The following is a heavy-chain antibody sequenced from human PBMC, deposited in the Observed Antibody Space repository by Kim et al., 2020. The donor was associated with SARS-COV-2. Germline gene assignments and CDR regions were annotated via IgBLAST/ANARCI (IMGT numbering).Heavy chain of an antibody. CDR3: ARVDVYTSGILTGYHFDY. CDR1: GYTFTSYG. V-gene: IGHV1-18*01. CDR2: ISAYNGNT. Sequence: ASVKVSCKASGYTFTSYGISWVRQAPGQGLEWMGWISAYNGNTNYAQKLQGRVTMTTDTSTSTAYMELRSLRSDDTAVYYCARVDVYTSGILTGYHFDYWGQGTLVTVSS. J-gene: IGHJ4*02. D-gene: IGHD3-9*01.